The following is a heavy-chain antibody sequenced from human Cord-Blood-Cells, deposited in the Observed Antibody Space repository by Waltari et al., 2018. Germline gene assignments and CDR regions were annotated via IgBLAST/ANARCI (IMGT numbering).Heavy chain of an antibody. V-gene: IGHV4-59*08. J-gene: IGHJ5*02. Sequence: QVQLQESGPGLVKPSETLSLTCTVSGGSISSYYWSWIRQPPGKGLEWIGYIYYSGSTNYNPSLKSRVTISVDTSKNQFSRKLSSVTAADTAVYYCARRGLGNWFDPWGQGTLVTVSS. CDR2: IYYSGST. CDR1: GGSISSYY. CDR3: ARRGLGNWFDP. D-gene: IGHD3-9*01.